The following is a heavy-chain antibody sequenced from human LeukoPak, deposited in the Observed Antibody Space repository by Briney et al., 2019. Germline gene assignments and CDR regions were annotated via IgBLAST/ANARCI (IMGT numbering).Heavy chain of an antibody. CDR2: INPNSGGT. Sequence: ASVKVSCKASGYTFTGYYMHWVRQAPGQGLEWMGRINPNSGGTNYARKFQGRVTMTRDTSISTAYMELSRLRSDDTAVYYCARDTRAMVRGVIINFDYWGQGTLVTVSS. D-gene: IGHD3-10*01. J-gene: IGHJ4*02. CDR1: GYTFTGYY. V-gene: IGHV1-2*06. CDR3: ARDTRAMVRGVIINFDY.